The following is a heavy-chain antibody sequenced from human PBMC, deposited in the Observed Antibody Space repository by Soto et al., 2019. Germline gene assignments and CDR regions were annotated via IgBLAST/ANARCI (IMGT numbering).Heavy chain of an antibody. D-gene: IGHD4-17*01. Sequence: GGSLRLSCAASGFTFSSYAMSWVRQAPGKGLEWVSYISEAGGTIHYADSVKGRFTISRDNAKNSLYLQMNSLRAEDTAVYYCARNNGDYEVYWGQGTLVTVSS. CDR3: ARNNGDYEVY. J-gene: IGHJ4*02. CDR2: ISEAGGTI. CDR1: GFTFSSYA. V-gene: IGHV3-48*03.